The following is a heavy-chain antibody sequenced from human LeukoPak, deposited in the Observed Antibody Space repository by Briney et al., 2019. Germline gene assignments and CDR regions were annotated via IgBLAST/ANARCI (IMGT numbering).Heavy chain of an antibody. CDR2: ISAYNGNT. V-gene: IGHV1-18*01. CDR3: ASLLYYDFWSGYYPFDY. J-gene: IGHJ4*02. Sequence: ASVKVSCKTSGDTFSSYGISWVRQAPGQGLEWMGWISAYNGNTNYAQKLQGRVTMTTDTSTSTAYMELRSLRSDDTAVYYCASLLYYDFWSGYYPFDYWGQGTLVTVSS. CDR1: GDTFSSYG. D-gene: IGHD3-3*01.